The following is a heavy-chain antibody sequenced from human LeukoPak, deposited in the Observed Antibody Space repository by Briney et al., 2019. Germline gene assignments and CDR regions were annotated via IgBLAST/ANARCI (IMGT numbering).Heavy chain of an antibody. CDR1: GFTFSSYA. D-gene: IGHD3-10*01. V-gene: IGHV3-23*01. Sequence: PGGSLRPSCAASGFTFSSYAMSWVRQAPGGGLEWVSAITGSGGSTYYADSVRGRFTISRDNSKNTLYLQMNSLRAEDSAVYYCAKSRYNYVSGSDYWGQGTLVTVSS. CDR2: ITGSGGST. CDR3: AKSRYNYVSGSDY. J-gene: IGHJ4*02.